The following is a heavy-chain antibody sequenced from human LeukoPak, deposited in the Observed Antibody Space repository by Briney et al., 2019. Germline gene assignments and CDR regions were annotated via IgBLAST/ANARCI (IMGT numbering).Heavy chain of an antibody. Sequence: GESLKISCKGSGYSFTSYWIGWVRQMPGKGLEWMGIIHPGDSDTRYSPSFQGQVTISADKSISTAYLQWSSLKASDTAMYYCARLLLGGYSYGPALDWGQGTLVTVSS. J-gene: IGHJ4*02. CDR2: IHPGDSDT. D-gene: IGHD5-18*01. CDR3: ARLLLGGYSYGPALD. V-gene: IGHV5-51*01. CDR1: GYSFTSYW.